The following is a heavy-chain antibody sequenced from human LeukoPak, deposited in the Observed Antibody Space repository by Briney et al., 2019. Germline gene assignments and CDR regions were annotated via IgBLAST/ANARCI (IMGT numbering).Heavy chain of an antibody. V-gene: IGHV4-61*02. Sequence: SQTLSLTCTVSGGSISSGSYYWSWIRQPAGKGLEWIGRIYTSGSTNYNPSLKSRVTISVDTSKNQFSLKLSSVTAADTAVYYCARDRGNGYKSSWGQGTLVTVSS. D-gene: IGHD5-18*01. CDR3: ARDRGNGYKSS. CDR2: IYTSGST. CDR1: GGSISSGSYY. J-gene: IGHJ4*02.